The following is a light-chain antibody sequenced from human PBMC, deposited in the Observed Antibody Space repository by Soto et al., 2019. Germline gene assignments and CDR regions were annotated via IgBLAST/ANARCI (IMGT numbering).Light chain of an antibody. CDR1: TGAVTSGHY. V-gene: IGLV7-46*01. CDR3: LLSYSGADNDV. CDR2: DTS. J-gene: IGLJ1*01. Sequence: QAVVTQEPSLTVSPGGTVTLTCGSSTGAVTSGHYPYWFQQKPGQAPRTLIYDTSNKHSWTPARFSGPLLGGKAALTLSGAQPEDEAEYYCLLSYSGADNDVFGTGTKLTVL.